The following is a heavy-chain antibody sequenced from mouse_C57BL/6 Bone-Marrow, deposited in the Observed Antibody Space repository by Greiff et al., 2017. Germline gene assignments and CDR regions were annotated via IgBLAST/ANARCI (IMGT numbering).Heavy chain of an antibody. V-gene: IGHV1-52*01. CDR3: ARDYYGSSSYYASDY. CDR2: LVPSDSET. CDR1: GYTFTSYW. Sequence: HVQLQPPGAELVRPGSSVKLSCKASGYTFTSYWMHWVKQRPIQGLAWLGNLVPSDSETHYNQKFKDKATLTVDKSSSTASIQLSSLTSEDSAVYYCARDYYGSSSYYASDYWGQGTSGTVSA. J-gene: IGHJ4*01. D-gene: IGHD1-1*01.